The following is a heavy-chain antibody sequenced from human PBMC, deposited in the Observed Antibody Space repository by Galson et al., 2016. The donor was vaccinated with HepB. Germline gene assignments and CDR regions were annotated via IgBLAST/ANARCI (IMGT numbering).Heavy chain of an antibody. V-gene: IGHV6-1*01. Sequence: CAISGESVSSNSAAWNWIRQSPSRGLEWLGRTYYRSNWYNDYAVSVKSRIILNSDTSKNQLSLHLFSVTPEDTAVHYCARDRTPQPGTLDYWGQRILVTVAS. CDR1: GESVSSNSAA. CDR2: TYYRSNWYN. CDR3: ARDRTPQPGTLDY. D-gene: IGHD1-14*01. J-gene: IGHJ4*02.